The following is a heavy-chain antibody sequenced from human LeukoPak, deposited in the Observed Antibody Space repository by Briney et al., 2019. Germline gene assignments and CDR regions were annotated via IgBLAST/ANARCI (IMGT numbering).Heavy chain of an antibody. CDR1: GGSISSGSSY. Sequence: SETLSLTCTVSGGSISSGSSYWGWISQPPGKGLEWIGSIYYSGTTYYNPSLKSRVTISGDTSKNQFSLKFSSVTAADTAVYYCARYYDSSGYYDPYYLDHWGQGTLVTVSS. D-gene: IGHD3-22*01. CDR2: IYYSGTT. J-gene: IGHJ4*02. CDR3: ARYYDSSGYYDPYYLDH. V-gene: IGHV4-39*07.